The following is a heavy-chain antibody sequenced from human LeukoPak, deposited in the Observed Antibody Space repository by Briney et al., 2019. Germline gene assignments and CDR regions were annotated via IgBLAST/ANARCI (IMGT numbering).Heavy chain of an antibody. V-gene: IGHV4-59*01. CDR2: IYYSGST. Sequence: SETLSLTCTVSGGPISSYYWSWIRQPPGKGLEWIGYIYYSGSTNYNPSLKSRATISVDTSKNQFSLNLSSVTAADTAVYYCARDKTGDNWFDPWGQGTLVTVSS. CDR3: ARDKTGDNWFDP. CDR1: GGPISSYY. J-gene: IGHJ5*02. D-gene: IGHD2-8*02.